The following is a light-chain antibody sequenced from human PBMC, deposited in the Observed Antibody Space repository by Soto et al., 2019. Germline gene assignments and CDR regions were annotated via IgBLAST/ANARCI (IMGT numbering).Light chain of an antibody. CDR2: EVS. CDR3: SSYTSSSIDYV. J-gene: IGLJ1*01. CDR1: SRDVGGYNY. V-gene: IGLV2-14*01. Sequence: QSALTQPASVSGSPGQSITISCTGTSRDVGGYNYVSWYQQHPGKAPKLMIYEVSNRPSGVSNRFSGSESGNTASLTISGLQAEDEADYYCSSYTSSSIDYVFGTGTKVTVL.